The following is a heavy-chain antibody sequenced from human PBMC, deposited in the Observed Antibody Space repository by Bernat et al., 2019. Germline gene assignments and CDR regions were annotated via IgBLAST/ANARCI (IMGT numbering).Heavy chain of an antibody. CDR3: ARDVGSFYDRSGYPTDPHCFDI. V-gene: IGHV4-31*03. Sequence: QVQLQESGPGLVKPSQTLSLPCTVSGGSISSGGYYWSWIRQHPGNGLDWIGYLYYSGSTYYNPSLKSRVTISVDTSKNQFSLKLSPVTAADTAVYYGARDVGSFYDRSGYPTDPHCFDIWGQGTMVTVSS. CDR2: LYYSGST. D-gene: IGHD3-22*01. CDR1: GGSISSGGYY. J-gene: IGHJ3*02.